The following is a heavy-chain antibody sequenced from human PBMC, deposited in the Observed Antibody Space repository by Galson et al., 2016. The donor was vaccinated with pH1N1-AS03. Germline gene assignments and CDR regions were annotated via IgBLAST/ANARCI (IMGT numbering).Heavy chain of an antibody. CDR2: IYPGDSDT. CDR3: ARGAGYNYYFDY. D-gene: IGHD5-24*01. Sequence: QSGAEVKKPGESLMISCKASGFRFTTYWIAWVRQLPGKGLEWMGFIYPGDSDTKYSPSFQGQLTTSADKSISTAYLRWNSLKASDTAMYYCARGAGYNYYFDYWGQGTLVTVSS. J-gene: IGHJ4*02. CDR1: GFRFTTYW. V-gene: IGHV5-51*03.